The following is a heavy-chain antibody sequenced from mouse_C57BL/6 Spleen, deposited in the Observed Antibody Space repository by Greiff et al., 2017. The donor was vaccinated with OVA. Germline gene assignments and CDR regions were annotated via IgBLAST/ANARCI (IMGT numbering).Heavy chain of an antibody. Sequence: VQLQQSGPELVKPGASVKISCKASGYTFTDYYMNWVKQSHGKSLEWIGDINPNNGGTSYNQKFKGKATLTVDTSSSTAYMERRSLTSEDSAVNYCAREWDLYCDVGGTGTTVTVSS. J-gene: IGHJ1*03. CDR1: GYTFTDYY. V-gene: IGHV1-26*01. CDR3: AREWDLYCDV. CDR2: INPNNGGT. D-gene: IGHD1-3*01.